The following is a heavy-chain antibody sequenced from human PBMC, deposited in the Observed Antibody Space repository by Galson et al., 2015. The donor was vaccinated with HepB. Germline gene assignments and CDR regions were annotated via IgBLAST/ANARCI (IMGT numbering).Heavy chain of an antibody. CDR1: GFTFSSYA. D-gene: IGHD3-10*01. CDR3: VKEGLLITIAESPIS. V-gene: IGHV3-23*01. Sequence: SLRLSCAASGFTFSSYAMSWVRQVPGKGLEWVSAIGGSGISTYYADSVRGRFTISRDNSKNTLYLQMNSLRAGDTAVYYCVKEGLLITIAESPISWGQGTLVTVSS. J-gene: IGHJ4*02. CDR2: IGGSGIST.